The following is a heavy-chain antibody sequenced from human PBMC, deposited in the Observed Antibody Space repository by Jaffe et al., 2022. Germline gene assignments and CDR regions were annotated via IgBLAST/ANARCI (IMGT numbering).Heavy chain of an antibody. CDR2: IRSKANSYAT. CDR3: MSRIMITFGDWYFDY. Sequence: EVQLVESGGGLVQPGGSLKLSCAASGFTFSGSAMHWVRQASGKGLEWVGRIRSKANSYATAYAASVKGRFTISRDDSKNTAYLQMNSLKTEDTAVYYCMSRIMITFGDWYFDYWGQGTLVTVSS. CDR1: GFTFSGSA. D-gene: IGHD3-16*01. J-gene: IGHJ4*02. V-gene: IGHV3-73*02.